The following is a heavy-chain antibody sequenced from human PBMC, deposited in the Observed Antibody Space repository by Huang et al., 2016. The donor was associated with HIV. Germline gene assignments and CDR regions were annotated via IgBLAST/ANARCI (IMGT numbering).Heavy chain of an antibody. V-gene: IGHV3-48*02. Sequence: EVQLVESGGGLVQPGGSLRLSCAASGFTFSGYSMNWVRQAPGKGLEWLSNINNSSNSISIAESVKGRFTISRDNAKNSLYLQMNSLRDEDTAVYYCARDDRGYSYGYGYYYYGMDVWGQGTTVTVSS. CDR1: GFTFSGYS. CDR2: INNSSNSI. CDR3: ARDDRGYSYGYGYYYYGMDV. D-gene: IGHD5-18*01. J-gene: IGHJ6*02.